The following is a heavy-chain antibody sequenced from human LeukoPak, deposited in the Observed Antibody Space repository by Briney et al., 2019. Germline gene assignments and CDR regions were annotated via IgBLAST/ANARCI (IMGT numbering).Heavy chain of an antibody. CDR3: TRLSLDY. D-gene: IGHD3-16*02. V-gene: IGHV3-49*04. J-gene: IGHJ4*02. CDR1: GFTFGDYA. CDR2: IRSKAYGGTT. Sequence: GGSLGLSCTASGFTFGDYAMSWVRQAPGKGLEWVGFIRSKAYGGTTEYAASVKGRFTISRDDSKSIAYLQMNSLKTEDTAVYYCTRLSLDYWGQGTLATVSS.